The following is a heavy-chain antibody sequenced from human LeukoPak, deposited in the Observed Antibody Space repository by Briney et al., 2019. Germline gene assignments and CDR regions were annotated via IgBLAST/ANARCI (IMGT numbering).Heavy chain of an antibody. Sequence: ASVKVSCKASGYTFTSYYMHWVRQAPGQGLEWMGIINPSGGSTSYAQKFQGRVTMTRDTSTSTVYMELSSLRSEDTAVYYCARGYFTMVRGVSWFDPWGQGTLVTVSS. D-gene: IGHD3-10*01. CDR2: INPSGGST. CDR3: ARGYFTMVRGVSWFDP. J-gene: IGHJ5*02. CDR1: GYTFTSYY. V-gene: IGHV1-46*01.